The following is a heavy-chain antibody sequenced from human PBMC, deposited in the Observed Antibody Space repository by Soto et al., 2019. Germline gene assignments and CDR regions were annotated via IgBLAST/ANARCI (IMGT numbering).Heavy chain of an antibody. CDR1: CDYIHVGGYY. D-gene: IGHD2-2*01. CDR2: IYYTGKT. V-gene: IGHV4-30-4*02. J-gene: IGHJ5*02. Sequence: PSDTLPLTCSVYCDYIHVGGYYWTWIRQSQGKGLEWMGYIYYTGKTYYNPSLESRLTMSVDRSKNQFSLRLTSVTAADTAVYFCGRDLTSNANCIDPWGQGTLVTVSS. CDR3: GRDLTSNANCIDP.